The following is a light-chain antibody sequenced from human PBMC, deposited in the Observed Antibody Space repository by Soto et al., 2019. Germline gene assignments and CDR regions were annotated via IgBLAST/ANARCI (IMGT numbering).Light chain of an antibody. CDR2: GVT. J-gene: IGLJ1*01. CDR3: FSHRRGDSHV. CDR1: SRDVGGYNY. V-gene: IGLV2-14*01. Sequence: QSALTQPASVSGSAGQSITISCTGTSRDVGGYNYASWYQQYPGKAPKLMIYGVTNRPSGVSNRFSGSKTGNTASLTISGLQAEDEAYYYCFSHRRGDSHVFGTGTKATVL.